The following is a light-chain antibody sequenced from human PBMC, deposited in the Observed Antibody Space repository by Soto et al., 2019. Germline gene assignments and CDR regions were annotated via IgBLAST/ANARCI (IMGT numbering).Light chain of an antibody. J-gene: IGKJ1*01. CDR2: GAS. V-gene: IGKV3-20*01. CDR3: QQYGSSRWT. CDR1: QSVSSSY. Sequence: EIVLTQSPGTLSLSPGERATLSCRASQSVSSSYLAWYQQTPGQAPRLLIYGASSRATGIPDRFSGSGSGTDFTLTISSLEPEDFAVYYCQQYGSSRWTFGQGTKVEIK.